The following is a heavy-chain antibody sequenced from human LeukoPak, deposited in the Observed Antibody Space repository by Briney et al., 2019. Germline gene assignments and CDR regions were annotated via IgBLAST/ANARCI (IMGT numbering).Heavy chain of an antibody. V-gene: IGHV4-30-4*08. CDR3: ARLQLRFWYFDP. Sequence: PSETLSPTCTVSGGSINSGDYYWTWIRQPPGKGLEWIGYIYYRGSTYYNPSLKSRVAISIDTSKNQFSLNLYSVTAADTAVYSCARLQLRFWYFDPWGRGTLVTVSS. CDR1: GGSINSGDYY. CDR2: IYYRGST. D-gene: IGHD4-17*01. J-gene: IGHJ2*01.